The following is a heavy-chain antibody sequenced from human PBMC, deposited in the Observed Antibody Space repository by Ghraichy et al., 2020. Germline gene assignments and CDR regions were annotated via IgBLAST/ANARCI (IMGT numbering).Heavy chain of an antibody. D-gene: IGHD1-26*01. CDR3: ASSQWDYFDY. CDR2: IYTSGST. Sequence: SQTLSLTCTVSGGSISSYYWSWIRQPAGKGLEWIGRIYTSGSTNYNPTLKSRVTMSVDPSKNQFSLKLSSVTAADTAVYYCASSQWDYFDYWGQGTLVTVSS. V-gene: IGHV4-4*07. CDR1: GGSISSYY. J-gene: IGHJ4*02.